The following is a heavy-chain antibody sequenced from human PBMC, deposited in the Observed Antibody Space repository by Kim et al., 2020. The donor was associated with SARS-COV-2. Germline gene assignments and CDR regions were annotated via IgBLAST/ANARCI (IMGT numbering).Heavy chain of an antibody. V-gene: IGHV4-39*07. CDR2: IYYSGST. D-gene: IGHD2-15*01. J-gene: IGHJ3*02. CDR3: ARRRWFAIDI. Sequence: SETLSLTCTVSGGSLSSSSYYWGWIRQPPGKGLEWIGSIYYSGSTYYNPSLKSRVTISVDTSKNQFSLKLSSVTAADTAVYYCARRRWFAIDIWGEGTIVTVSS. CDR1: GGSLSSSSYY.